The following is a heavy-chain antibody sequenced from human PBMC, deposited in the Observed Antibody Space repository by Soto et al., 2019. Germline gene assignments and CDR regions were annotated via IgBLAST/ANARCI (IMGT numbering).Heavy chain of an antibody. V-gene: IGHV1-18*01. D-gene: IGHD3-9*01. CDR3: ARDSLNYDILTGYYPDFPGRVDY. CDR1: GYTFTSYG. J-gene: IGHJ4*02. Sequence: ASVKVSCKASGYTFTSYGISWVRQAPGQGLEWMGWISAYNGNTNYAQKLQGRVTMTTDTSTSTAYMELRSLRSDDTAVYYCARDSLNYDILTGYYPDFPGRVDYWGQGTLVTVSS. CDR2: ISAYNGNT.